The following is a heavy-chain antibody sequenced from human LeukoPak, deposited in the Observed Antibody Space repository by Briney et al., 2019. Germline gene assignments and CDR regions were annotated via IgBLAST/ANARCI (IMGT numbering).Heavy chain of an antibody. D-gene: IGHD1-26*01. J-gene: IGHJ4*02. Sequence: GASVKVSCKASGYTFTGYYMHWVRQAPGQGLEWMGWINPNSGGTNYAQKFQGRVTMTRDTSISTAYMELSRLRSDDTAVYYCARGSQLVEATSGFDYWGQGTLVSVSS. CDR2: INPNSGGT. CDR3: ARGSQLVEATSGFDY. V-gene: IGHV1-2*02. CDR1: GYTFTGYY.